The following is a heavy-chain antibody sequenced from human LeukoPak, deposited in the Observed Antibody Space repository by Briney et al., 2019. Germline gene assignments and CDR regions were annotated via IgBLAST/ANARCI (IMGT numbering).Heavy chain of an antibody. CDR3: ARVNPYSSEFNWFDP. V-gene: IGHV4-34*01. CDR1: AGSFSGYY. D-gene: IGHD6-25*01. J-gene: IGHJ5*02. Sequence: NPPETLSLTCAVYAGSFSGYYWSWIRQPPGKGLEWIGEINHSGSTNYNPSLKSRVTISVDTSKNQLSLKLSSVTAADTAVYYCARVNPYSSEFNWFDPWGQGTLVTVSS. CDR2: INHSGST.